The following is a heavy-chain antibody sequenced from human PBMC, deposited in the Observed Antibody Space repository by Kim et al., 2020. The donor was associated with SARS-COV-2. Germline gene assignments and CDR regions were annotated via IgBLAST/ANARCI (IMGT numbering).Heavy chain of an antibody. Sequence: SETLSLTCTVSGGSISSYYWSWIRQPPGKGLEWIGYIYYSGSTNYNPSLKSRVTISVDTSKNQFSLKLSSVTAADTAVYYCARGLTMVRGGSMNYYYGM. CDR2: IYYSGST. CDR1: GGSISSYY. D-gene: IGHD3-10*01. CDR3: ARGLTMVRGGSMNYYYGM. J-gene: IGHJ6*01. V-gene: IGHV4-59*01.